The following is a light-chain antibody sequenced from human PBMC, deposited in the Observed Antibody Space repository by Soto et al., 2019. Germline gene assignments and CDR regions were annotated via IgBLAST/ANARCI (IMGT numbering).Light chain of an antibody. J-gene: IGKJ1*01. Sequence: ETVMTQSPATLSVSPGERATLSCRASQSIRSTLAWFQQKPGQAPRLLIYDASKRATGIPARFSGSGSGTEFTLTISSLQSEDFAVYYCQQYNSWLWTFGQGTKVDIK. CDR2: DAS. CDR3: QQYNSWLWT. V-gene: IGKV3-15*01. CDR1: QSIRST.